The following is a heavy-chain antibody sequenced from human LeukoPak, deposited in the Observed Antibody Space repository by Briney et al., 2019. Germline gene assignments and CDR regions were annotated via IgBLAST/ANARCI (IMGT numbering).Heavy chain of an antibody. CDR3: VRDEWLLLRD. Sequence: PGGSLRLSCAASGFTLSGYAMSWGRQAPGKGLEWVSVIYSSGSTYYADSVKGRFTISRDNSKNTLYLQMNSLRAEDTAVYYCVRDEWLLLRDWGQGTLVTVSS. V-gene: IGHV3-66*01. J-gene: IGHJ4*02. D-gene: IGHD3-22*01. CDR2: IYSSGST. CDR1: GFTLSGYA.